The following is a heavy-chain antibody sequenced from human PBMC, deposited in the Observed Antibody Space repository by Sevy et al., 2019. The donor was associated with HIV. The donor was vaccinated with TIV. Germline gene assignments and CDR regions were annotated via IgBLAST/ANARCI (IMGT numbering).Heavy chain of an antibody. D-gene: IGHD3-10*01. V-gene: IGHV4-59*01. J-gene: IGHJ6*02. CDR3: ARASHYYGSGSYYSLIDYYYYGMDV. CDR2: IYYSGST. Sequence: SETLSLTCTVSGGSISSYYWSWIRQPPGKGLEWIGYIYYSGSTNYNPSLKSRVTISVDTSKNQFSLKLSSVTAADTAGYYCARASHYYGSGSYYSLIDYYYYGMDVWGQGTTVTVSS. CDR1: GGSISSYY.